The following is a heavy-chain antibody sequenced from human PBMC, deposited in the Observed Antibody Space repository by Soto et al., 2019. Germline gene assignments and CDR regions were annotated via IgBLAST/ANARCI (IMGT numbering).Heavy chain of an antibody. Sequence: ASVKVSCKASGGTFSKYKITWVRQAPGQGLEWMGGIIPVFGTANYAQKFQGRVTITADESTSTAYMELSSLRSDDTAVYYCATHTVVTPGNYYSGMDVWGQGTTVTVSS. CDR1: GGTFSKYK. CDR3: ATHTVVTPGNYYSGMDV. V-gene: IGHV1-69*13. CDR2: IIPVFGTA. D-gene: IGHD4-4*01. J-gene: IGHJ6*02.